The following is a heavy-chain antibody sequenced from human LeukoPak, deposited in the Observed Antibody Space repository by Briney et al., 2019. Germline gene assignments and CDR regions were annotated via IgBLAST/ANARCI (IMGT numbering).Heavy chain of an antibody. CDR1: GFTFSSYW. Sequence: GGSLRLSCAASGFTFSSYWMSWVRQAPGKGLEWVSAISGSGGSTYYADSVKGRFTISRDNSKNTLYLQMNSLRAEDTAVYYCARVGYCSSTSCYLTGDAFDIWGQGTMVTVSS. CDR2: ISGSGGST. D-gene: IGHD2-2*01. J-gene: IGHJ3*02. V-gene: IGHV3-23*01. CDR3: ARVGYCSSTSCYLTGDAFDI.